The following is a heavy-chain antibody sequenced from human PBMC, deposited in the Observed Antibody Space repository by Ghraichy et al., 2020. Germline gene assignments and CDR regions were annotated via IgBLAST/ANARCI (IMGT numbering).Heavy chain of an antibody. CDR2: ISGNGGTT. CDR3: VKGLRYAYGSDY. CDR1: EFIFRDFT. D-gene: IGHD3-10*01. V-gene: IGHV3-64D*06. Sequence: GESLNISCSASEFIFRDFTMHWVRQAPGKGLEYVSAISGNGGTTYYADSVKGRFTISRDNSQNTLYLQMNSLTIGDTAIYYCVKGLRYAYGSDYWGQGTSVSVSS. J-gene: IGHJ4*02.